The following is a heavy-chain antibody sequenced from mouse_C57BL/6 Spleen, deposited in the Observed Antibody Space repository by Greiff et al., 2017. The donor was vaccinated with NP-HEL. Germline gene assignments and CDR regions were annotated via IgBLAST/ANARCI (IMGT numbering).Heavy chain of an antibody. J-gene: IGHJ3*01. Sequence: EVKLVESGGGLVKPGGSLKLSCAASGFTFSDYGMHWVRQAPEKGLEWVAYISSGSSTIYYADTVKGRFTISRDNAKNTLFLQMTSLRSEDTAMYYCARTFYGYDDVPFAYWGQGTRVTVAA. V-gene: IGHV5-17*01. D-gene: IGHD2-9*01. CDR2: ISSGSSTI. CDR3: ARTFYGYDDVPFAY. CDR1: GFTFSDYG.